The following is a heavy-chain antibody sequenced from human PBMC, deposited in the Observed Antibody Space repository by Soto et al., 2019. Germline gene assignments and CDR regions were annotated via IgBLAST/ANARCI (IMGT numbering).Heavy chain of an antibody. CDR1: GFIFSNAW. CDR2: ISGSGGST. Sequence: GGSLRLSCAASGFIFSNAWINWVRQAPGKGLEWVSAISGSGGSTYYADSVKGRFTISRDNSKNTLYLQMNSLRAEDTAVYYCAKDLDYYGSGSYANWFDPWGQGTLVTVSS. CDR3: AKDLDYYGSGSYANWFDP. D-gene: IGHD3-10*01. V-gene: IGHV3-23*01. J-gene: IGHJ5*02.